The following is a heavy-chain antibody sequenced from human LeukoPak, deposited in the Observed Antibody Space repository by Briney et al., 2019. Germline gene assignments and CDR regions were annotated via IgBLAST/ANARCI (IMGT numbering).Heavy chain of an antibody. V-gene: IGHV1-46*01. Sequence: ASVKVSCKASGYNFISYYMHWVRQAPGQGLEWMGIIDPSGGSTSYAQKFQDRVTMIRDTSTSTVYMELSSLKSEDTAVYYCAREDAVLVDAVRYYYYGMDVWGQGTTVTVSS. CDR1: GYNFISYY. J-gene: IGHJ6*02. D-gene: IGHD2-8*01. CDR2: IDPSGGST. CDR3: AREDAVLVDAVRYYYYGMDV.